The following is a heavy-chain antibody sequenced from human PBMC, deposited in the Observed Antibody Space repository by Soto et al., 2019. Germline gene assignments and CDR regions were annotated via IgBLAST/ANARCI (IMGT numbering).Heavy chain of an antibody. D-gene: IGHD6-6*01. V-gene: IGHV4-4*07. CDR1: GGSISSYY. CDR2: IYTSGST. CDR3: ARFRYSGSSGSGYYYYGRDV. Sequence: PSETLSLTCTVSGGSISSYYWSWIRQPAGKGLEWIGRIYTSGSTNYNPSLKSRVTMSVDTSKNQFSLKLSSVTAADTAVYYCARFRYSGSSGSGYYYYGRDVWGQGTRVTVSS. J-gene: IGHJ6*02.